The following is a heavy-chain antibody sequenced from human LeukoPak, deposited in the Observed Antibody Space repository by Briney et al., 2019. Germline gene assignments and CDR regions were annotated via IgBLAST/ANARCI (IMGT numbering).Heavy chain of an antibody. CDR2: ISGNGATT. CDR3: AKEEWELLNGGY. V-gene: IGHV3-23*01. J-gene: IGHJ4*02. Sequence: GGSLRLSCAASGFIFSNFAMTWVRQAPGKGLEWVSTISGNGATTYYADSVKGRFTISRDNSKNTLYLQMNSLRAEDTAVYYCAKEEWELLNGGYWGQGTLVTVSS. CDR1: GFIFSNFA. D-gene: IGHD1-26*01.